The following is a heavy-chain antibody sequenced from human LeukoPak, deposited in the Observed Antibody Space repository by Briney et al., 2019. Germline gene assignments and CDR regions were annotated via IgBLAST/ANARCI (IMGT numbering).Heavy chain of an antibody. Sequence: ASVKVSCKASGYTFTSYGISWVRQAPGQGLEWMGWISAYNGNTNYAQKLQGRVTMTTDTSTSTAYMELRSLRSDDTAVYYCARAPAPTVYYDSSGYEEYFQHWGQGTLVTVSS. V-gene: IGHV1-18*01. CDR2: ISAYNGNT. D-gene: IGHD3-22*01. J-gene: IGHJ1*01. CDR3: ARAPAPTVYYDSSGYEEYFQH. CDR1: GYTFTSYG.